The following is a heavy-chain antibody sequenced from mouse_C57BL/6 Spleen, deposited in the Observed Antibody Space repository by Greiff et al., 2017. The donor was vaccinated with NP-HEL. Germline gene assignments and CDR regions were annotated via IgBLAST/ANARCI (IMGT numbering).Heavy chain of an antibody. CDR3: ARRTFHYYGSSPYYFDY. CDR1: GYTFTSYW. V-gene: IGHV1-50*01. J-gene: IGHJ2*01. Sequence: VQLQQPGAELVKPGASVKLSCKASGYTFTSYWMQWVKQRPGQGLEWIGEIDPSDSYTNYNQKFKGKATLTVATYSTTASMQLSSLQSGDSAVYYCARRTFHYYGSSPYYFDYWGKGTTLTVSS. D-gene: IGHD1-1*01. CDR2: IDPSDSYT.